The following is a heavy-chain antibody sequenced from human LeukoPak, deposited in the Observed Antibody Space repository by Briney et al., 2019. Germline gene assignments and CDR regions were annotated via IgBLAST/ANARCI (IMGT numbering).Heavy chain of an antibody. CDR3: ARGGWHSYGPNWFDP. CDR1: GGSFSGYY. Sequence: SETLSVPCAVYGGSFSGYYWSWIRQPPGKGLEWIGEINHSGSTNYNPSLKSRVTISVDTSKNQFSLKLSSVTAADTAVYYCARGGWHSYGPNWFDPWGQAPLHTLSS. CDR2: INHSGST. V-gene: IGHV4-34*01. J-gene: IGHJ5*02. D-gene: IGHD5-18*01.